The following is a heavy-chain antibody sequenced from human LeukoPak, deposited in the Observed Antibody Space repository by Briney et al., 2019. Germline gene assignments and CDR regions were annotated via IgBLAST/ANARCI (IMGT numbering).Heavy chain of an antibody. V-gene: IGHV3-7*01. D-gene: IGHD3-22*01. Sequence: PGGSLRLSXAASGFTSSSYWMSWVRQAPGKGLEWVANIKQDGSEKYYVDSVKGRFTISRDNAKNSLYLQMNSLRAEDTAVYYCARYYDSSGFGAFDIWGQGTMVTVSS. CDR1: GFTSSSYW. CDR2: IKQDGSEK. J-gene: IGHJ3*02. CDR3: ARYYDSSGFGAFDI.